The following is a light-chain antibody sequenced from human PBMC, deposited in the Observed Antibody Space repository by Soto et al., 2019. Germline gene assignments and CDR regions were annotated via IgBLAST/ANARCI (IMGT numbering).Light chain of an antibody. V-gene: IGLV2-8*01. Sequence: QSALTQPPSASGSPGQSVTISCTGTSSDVGGYVYVSWYQQHPGKVPKLVIYEVSKRPSGVPDRFSGSKSGTTASLTISGLQADDEADYYCSSYAGSKSVFGTGTKVTVL. CDR3: SSYAGSKSV. CDR2: EVS. J-gene: IGLJ1*01. CDR1: SSDVGGYVY.